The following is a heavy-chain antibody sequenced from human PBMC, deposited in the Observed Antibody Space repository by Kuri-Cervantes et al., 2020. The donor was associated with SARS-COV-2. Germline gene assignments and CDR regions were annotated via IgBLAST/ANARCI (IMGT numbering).Heavy chain of an antibody. J-gene: IGHJ6*02. D-gene: IGHD6-13*01. CDR2: ISSNGGST. CDR1: GFTSSSYA. Sequence: GESLKISCSASGFTSSSYAMHWVRQAPGKGLEYVSAISSNGGSTYYADSVKGRFTISRDNSKNTLYLQMSSLRAEDTAVYYCVKEGELWYSSSWYPSGDYYYYGMDVWGQGTTVTVSS. V-gene: IGHV3-64D*08. CDR3: VKEGELWYSSSWYPSGDYYYYGMDV.